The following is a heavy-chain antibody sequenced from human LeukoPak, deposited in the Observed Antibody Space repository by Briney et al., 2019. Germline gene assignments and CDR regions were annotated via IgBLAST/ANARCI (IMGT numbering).Heavy chain of an antibody. V-gene: IGHV3-23*01. Sequence: PGGSLRLSCEASGFTLGSFAMYWVRQAPGKGLDWIAGIFGSGGSPHYADSVKGRFTISRDNSKNTVYLQINSPRAEDTAVYYCAREPPMGRYYHGMDVWGQGTTVTVSS. D-gene: IGHD3-10*01. CDR1: GFTLGSFA. J-gene: IGHJ6*02. CDR3: AREPPMGRYYHGMDV. CDR2: IFGSGGSP.